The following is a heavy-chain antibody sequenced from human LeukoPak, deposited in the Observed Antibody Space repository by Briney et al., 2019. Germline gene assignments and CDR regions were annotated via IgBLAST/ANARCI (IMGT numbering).Heavy chain of an antibody. CDR2: IFHSGHS. V-gene: IGHV4-30-2*01. D-gene: IGHD3-9*01. J-gene: IGHJ3*02. CDR3: ARETTYYDILTGKNDAFDI. CDR1: GDSISSGDYS. Sequence: SQTLSLTCAVSGDSISSGDYSWSWIRQPSGKGLEWIGYIFHSGHSFYNPSLKSRITISVDKSKNQFSLRLTSVTAADTAVYYCARETTYYDILTGKNDAFDIWGQGTMVTVSS.